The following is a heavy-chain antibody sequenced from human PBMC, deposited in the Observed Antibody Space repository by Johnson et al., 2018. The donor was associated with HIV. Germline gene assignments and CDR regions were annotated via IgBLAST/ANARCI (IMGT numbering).Heavy chain of an antibody. Sequence: VQLVESGGGLVQPGGSLRLSCAASGFTFSSYDMHWVRQAPGKGLEWVSVIYSGGSTYYADSVKGRFTISRDNSKNTLYLQMNSLRAEDTAVYYCARDRGGYSYGYDSDAFDIWGQGTMVTVSS. J-gene: IGHJ3*02. CDR1: GFTFSSYD. D-gene: IGHD5-18*01. CDR3: ARDRGGYSYGYDSDAFDI. CDR2: IYSGGST. V-gene: IGHV3-66*02.